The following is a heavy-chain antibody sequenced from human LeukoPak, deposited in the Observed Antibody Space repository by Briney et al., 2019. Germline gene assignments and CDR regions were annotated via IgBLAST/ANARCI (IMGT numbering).Heavy chain of an antibody. CDR1: GFTFATYG. Sequence: GGSLRLSCAASGFTFATYGISWVRQAPGKGLEWVSVAGESVHTTHYADSVKGRLIISRDNSKNTVHLQMNSLRAEDTAVYYCARGVEPLAANTLAYWGQGTLVTVSS. J-gene: IGHJ4*02. CDR3: ARGVEPLAANTLAY. CDR2: AGESVHTT. V-gene: IGHV3-23*01. D-gene: IGHD1-14*01.